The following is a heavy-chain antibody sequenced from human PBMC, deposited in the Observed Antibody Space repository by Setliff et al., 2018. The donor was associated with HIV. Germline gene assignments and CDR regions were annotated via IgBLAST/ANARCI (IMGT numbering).Heavy chain of an antibody. Sequence: SETLSLTCTVSGGSITSGNYFWSWIRQPAGKGLEWIGHMYTDGSTYYNPSLKSRVTISVDTPKNQFSLKLSSVTAADTAVYYCASRRRSHQDLYGGNSVFLNWGQGTLVTAPQ. CDR1: GGSITSGNYF. D-gene: IGHD4-17*01. J-gene: IGHJ4*02. CDR3: ASRRRSHQDLYGGNSVFLN. V-gene: IGHV4-61*09. CDR2: MYTDGST.